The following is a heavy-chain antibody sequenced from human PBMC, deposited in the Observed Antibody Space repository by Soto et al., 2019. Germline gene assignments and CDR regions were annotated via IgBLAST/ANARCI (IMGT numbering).Heavy chain of an antibody. Sequence: ASVKVSCKASGYTFTSYAMHWVRKAPGQRLEWMGWTNSGNGNTKYSQKFQGRGTITRDTSASTAYMELSSLRSADTAVYYCAKSARYYYYYRDGWGKGTTVTVSS. J-gene: IGHJ6*03. CDR1: GYTFTSYA. CDR3: AKSARYYYYYRDG. CDR2: TNSGNGNT. V-gene: IGHV1-3*01.